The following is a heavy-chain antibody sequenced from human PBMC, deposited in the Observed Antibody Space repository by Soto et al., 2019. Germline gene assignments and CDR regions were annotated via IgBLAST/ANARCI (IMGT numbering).Heavy chain of an antibody. CDR1: GGTFSSYA. J-gene: IGHJ5*02. V-gene: IGHV1-69*13. CDR2: IIPIFGTA. Sequence: VKVACKASGGTFSSYAISWVRQAPGQGLEWMGGIIPIFGTANYAQKFQGRVTITADESTSTAYMELSSLRSEDTAVYYCARGWVNYYDSSGYYHNWFDPWGQGALVTASS. D-gene: IGHD3-22*01. CDR3: ARGWVNYYDSSGYYHNWFDP.